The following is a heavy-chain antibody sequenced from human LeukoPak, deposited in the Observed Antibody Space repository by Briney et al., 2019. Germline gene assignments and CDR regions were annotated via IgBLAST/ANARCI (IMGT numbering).Heavy chain of an antibody. V-gene: IGHV4-59*01. J-gene: IGHJ3*02. Sequence: ASETLSLTCTVSGGSISSYYWSWIRQPPGKGLEWIGYIYYSGSTNYNPSLKSRVTISVDTSKNQFSLKLSSVTAADTAVYYCARGEGPEAFDIWGQGTMVTVSS. CDR1: GGSISSYY. CDR3: ARGEGPEAFDI. CDR2: IYYSGST.